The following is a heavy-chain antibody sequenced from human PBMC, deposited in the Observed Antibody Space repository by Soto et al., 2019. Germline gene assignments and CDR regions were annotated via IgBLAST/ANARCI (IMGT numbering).Heavy chain of an antibody. CDR2: INHSGST. Sequence: SETLSLTCAVYGGSFSGYYWSLIRQPPGKGLEWIGEINHSGSTNYNPSLKSRVTISVDTSKNQFSLKLSSVTAADTAVYYCARGSADCSGGSCYSGDFDYWGQGTLVTVSS. CDR3: ARGSADCSGGSCYSGDFDY. D-gene: IGHD2-15*01. J-gene: IGHJ4*02. CDR1: GGSFSGYY. V-gene: IGHV4-34*01.